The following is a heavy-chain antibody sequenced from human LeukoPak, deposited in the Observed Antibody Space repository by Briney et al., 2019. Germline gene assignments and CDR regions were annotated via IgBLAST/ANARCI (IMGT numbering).Heavy chain of an antibody. J-gene: IGHJ6*03. V-gene: IGHV1-69*06. CDR3: ARGYCSGGTCFYYYMVV. Sequence: ASVKVSCKASGYTFSSYAISWVRQAPGQGLEWMGGITPIFGTLNYAQKFQGRVTVSADKSTSTAYMELSSLRSEDTAVYYCARGYCSGGTCFYYYMVVWGKGTTVTASS. D-gene: IGHD2-15*01. CDR2: ITPIFGTL. CDR1: GYTFSSYA.